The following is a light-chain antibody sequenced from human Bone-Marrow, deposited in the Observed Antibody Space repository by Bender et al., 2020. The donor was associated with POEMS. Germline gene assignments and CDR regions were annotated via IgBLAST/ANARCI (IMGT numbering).Light chain of an antibody. J-gene: IGLJ1*01. Sequence: QSVLTQPPSMSGAPGQRVTISCTGSSSNIGAGYDVHWYQHLPGTAPKLLIYASDNRPSGVSSRFSGSKSGNSASLTISSLQAEDEADYYCSSYALSGTYVFGSGTQVTVL. V-gene: IGLV1-40*01. CDR2: ASD. CDR1: SSNIGAGYD. CDR3: SSYALSGTYV.